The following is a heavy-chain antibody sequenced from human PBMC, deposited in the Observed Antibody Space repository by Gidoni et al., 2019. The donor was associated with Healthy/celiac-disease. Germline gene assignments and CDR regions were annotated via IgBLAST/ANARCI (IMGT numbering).Heavy chain of an antibody. CDR2: ISYDGSNK. V-gene: IGHV3-30*01. D-gene: IGHD3-10*01. CDR1: GFTFSSYA. Sequence: QVQLVESGGCVVQPGRSLRLSCAASGFTFSSYAMHWVRQAPGKGLEWVAVISYDGSNKYYADSVKGRFTISRDNSKNTLYLQMNSLRAEDTAVYYCASSPSMVRGAPWGQGTLVTVSS. J-gene: IGHJ5*02. CDR3: ASSPSMVRGAP.